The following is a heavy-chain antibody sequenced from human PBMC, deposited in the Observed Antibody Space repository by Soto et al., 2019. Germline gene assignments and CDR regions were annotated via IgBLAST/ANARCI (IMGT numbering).Heavy chain of an antibody. J-gene: IGHJ3*02. Sequence: QVQLMQSGAEMKKPGASVKVSCKASGYTFTNYYIHWVRQAPGQGLEWMGVINPYGGGSTSYAQKFQGRVTMTRDTSTSTVYMELSSLSSEDTAVYYCGRVPLLRRALDMWGQGTMVAVSS. V-gene: IGHV1-46*03. CDR2: INPYGGGST. CDR3: GRVPLLRRALDM. CDR1: GYTFTNYY.